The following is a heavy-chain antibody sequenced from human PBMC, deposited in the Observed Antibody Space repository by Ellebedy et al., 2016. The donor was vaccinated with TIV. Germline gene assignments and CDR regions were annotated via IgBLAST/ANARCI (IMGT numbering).Heavy chain of an antibody. D-gene: IGHD3-10*01. V-gene: IGHV1-3*01. J-gene: IGHJ6*02. CDR1: GYTFTSYA. Sequence: ASVKVSCXASGYTFTSYAMHWVRQAPGQRLEWMGWINAGNGNTKYSQKFQGRVTITRDTSASTAYMELSSLRSEDTAVYYCASPGLWFGEENYYYGMDVWGQGTTVTVSS. CDR2: INAGNGNT. CDR3: ASPGLWFGEENYYYGMDV.